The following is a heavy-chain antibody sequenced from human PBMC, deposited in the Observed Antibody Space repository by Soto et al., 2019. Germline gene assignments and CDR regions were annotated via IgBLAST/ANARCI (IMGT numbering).Heavy chain of an antibody. CDR3: ARAEYYYDSSGYYKADAAFYYFDY. D-gene: IGHD3-22*01. V-gene: IGHV1-18*04. Sequence: ASVKVSCKASGYTFTSYGISWVRQAPGQGLEWMGWISAYNGNTNYAQKLQGRVTMTTDTSTSTAYMELRSLRSDDTAVYYCARAEYYYDSSGYYKADAAFYYFDYWGQGTLVTVS. CDR1: GYTFTSYG. CDR2: ISAYNGNT. J-gene: IGHJ4*02.